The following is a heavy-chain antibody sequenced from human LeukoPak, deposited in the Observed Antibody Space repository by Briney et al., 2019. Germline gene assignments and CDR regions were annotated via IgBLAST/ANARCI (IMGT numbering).Heavy chain of an antibody. CDR3: ARGLGYCSSTCCYTRPGAGGRELRFDP. CDR1: GGSFSGYY. J-gene: IGHJ5*02. CDR2: INHSGST. D-gene: IGHD2-2*02. V-gene: IGHV4-34*01. Sequence: SETLSLTCAVYGGSFSGYYWSWIRQPPGKGLEWIGEINHSGSTNYNPSLKSRVTISVDTSKNQFSLKLSSVTAADTAVYYCARGLGYCSSTCCYTRPGAGGRELRFDPWGQGTLVTVSS.